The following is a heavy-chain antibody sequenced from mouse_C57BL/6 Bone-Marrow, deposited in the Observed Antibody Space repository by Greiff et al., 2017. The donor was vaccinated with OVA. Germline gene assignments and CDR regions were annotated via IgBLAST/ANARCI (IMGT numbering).Heavy chain of an antibody. D-gene: IGHD1-1*01. V-gene: IGHV5-4*01. J-gene: IGHJ2*01. Sequence: EVQRVESWGGLVKPGGSLKLSCAASGFTFSSYAMSWVRQTPEKRLAWVATISDGGSYTYYPDNVKGRFTISRDNAKNNLYLQMSHLKSEDTAMYYCARDRAVVAFDYWGQGTTLTVSS. CDR1: GFTFSSYA. CDR2: ISDGGSYT. CDR3: ARDRAVVAFDY.